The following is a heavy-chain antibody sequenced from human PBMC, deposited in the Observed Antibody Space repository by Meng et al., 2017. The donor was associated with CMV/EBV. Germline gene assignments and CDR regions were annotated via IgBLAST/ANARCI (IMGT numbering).Heavy chain of an antibody. CDR3: KIVVVPDAIRGTYGMDV. CDR1: GFPFDDYT. CDR2: ISWDGGRT. D-gene: IGHD2-2*02. Sequence: GGSLRLSFAASGFPFDDYTMHWVRQAPGKGLGGVSLISWDGGRTYYADSVKGRFTISRDNSKNTLYLQMNSLRAEDTAVYYCKIVVVPDAIRGTYGMDVWGQGTTVTVSS. J-gene: IGHJ6*02. V-gene: IGHV3-43*01.